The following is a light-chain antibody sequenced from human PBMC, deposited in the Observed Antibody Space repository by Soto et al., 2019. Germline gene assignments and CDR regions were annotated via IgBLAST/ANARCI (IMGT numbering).Light chain of an antibody. Sequence: EIVLTQSPDTLSLSPGESATLSCRASQSVNNYLAWYEQKPGQTPRLLIYDASNRAPGIPARFTGSGSGTDFTLTISSLAPEDFAVYYCQQRTKWEITFGGGSRVDMK. CDR1: QSVNNY. CDR3: QQRTKWEIT. V-gene: IGKV3-11*01. CDR2: DAS. J-gene: IGKJ4*01.